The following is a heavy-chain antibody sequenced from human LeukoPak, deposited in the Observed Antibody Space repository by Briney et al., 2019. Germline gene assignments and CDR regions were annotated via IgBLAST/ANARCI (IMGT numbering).Heavy chain of an antibody. J-gene: IGHJ4*02. CDR2: MYYSGST. D-gene: IGHD3-22*01. CDR1: GGSISSSSYY. CDR3: ARDQKCYYDSSGHPLVY. V-gene: IGHV4-39*07. Sequence: SETLSLTCTVSGGSISSSSYYWGWIRQPPGKGLEWIGSMYYSGSTSYNPSLKSRVTISVDTSKNQFSLKLSSVTAADTAVYYCARDQKCYYDSSGHPLVYWGQGTLVTVSS.